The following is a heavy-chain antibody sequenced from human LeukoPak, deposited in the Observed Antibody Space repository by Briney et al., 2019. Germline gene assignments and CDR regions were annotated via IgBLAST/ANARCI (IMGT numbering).Heavy chain of an antibody. J-gene: IGHJ6*02. V-gene: IGHV3-66*01. Sequence: GGSLRLSCAASGFAFSTYSMSWVRQAPGKGLEWVSVIYSGGSTYYADSVKGRFTISRDNSKNTLYLQMNSLRAEDTAVYYCARDFGGVWGQGTTVTVSS. CDR1: GFAFSTYS. CDR3: ARDFGGV. D-gene: IGHD2-15*01. CDR2: IYSGGST.